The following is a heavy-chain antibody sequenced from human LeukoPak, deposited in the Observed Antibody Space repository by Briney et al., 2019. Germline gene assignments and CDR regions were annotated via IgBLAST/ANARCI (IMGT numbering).Heavy chain of an antibody. CDR3: ARDSYYDFWSGFRGDNYYYYYMDV. J-gene: IGHJ6*03. V-gene: IGHV3-21*01. Sequence: GGSLRLSCAASGFTFGSYSMNWVRQAPGKGLEWVSSISSSSSYIYYADSVKGRFTISRDNAKNSLYLQMNSLRAEDTAVYYCARDSYYDFWSGFRGDNYYYYYMDVWGKGTTVTVSS. D-gene: IGHD3-3*01. CDR2: ISSSSSYI. CDR1: GFTFGSYS.